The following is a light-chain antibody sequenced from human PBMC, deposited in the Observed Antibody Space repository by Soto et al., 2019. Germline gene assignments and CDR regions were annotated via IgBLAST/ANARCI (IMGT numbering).Light chain of an antibody. CDR2: GAS. CDR3: QQYGSSLWT. Sequence: EIVLTQSPGTLSLSPGERATLSCRASQSVSSSYLAWYQQKPGQAPRLLIYGASSRATGIPDRFSGSGSGTDFTLTISRLEPEDFAMYYCQQYGSSLWTFGQGNKVEIK. V-gene: IGKV3-20*01. CDR1: QSVSSSY. J-gene: IGKJ1*01.